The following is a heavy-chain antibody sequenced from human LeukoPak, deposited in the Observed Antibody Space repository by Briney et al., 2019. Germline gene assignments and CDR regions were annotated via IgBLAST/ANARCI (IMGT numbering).Heavy chain of an antibody. CDR3: AREITIFGVVIMRGALDI. CDR1: GGTFSSYA. V-gene: IGHV1-69*13. Sequence: ASVKVSCKASGGTFSSYAISWVRQAPGQGLEWMGGIIPIFGTANYAQKFQGRVMITADESTSTAYMELSSLRSEDTAVYYCAREITIFGVVIMRGALDIWGQGTMVTVSS. CDR2: IIPIFGTA. J-gene: IGHJ3*02. D-gene: IGHD3-3*01.